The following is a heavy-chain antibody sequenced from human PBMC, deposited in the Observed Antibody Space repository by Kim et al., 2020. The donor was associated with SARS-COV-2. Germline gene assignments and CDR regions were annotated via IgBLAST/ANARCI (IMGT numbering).Heavy chain of an antibody. J-gene: IGHJ4*02. CDR2: ISSSSLNL. D-gene: IGHD1-26*01. V-gene: IGHV3-21*01. Sequence: GGSLRLSCAASGFIFTSYYMTWVRQAPGKGLEWVSSISSSSLNLFYADSVKGRFTISRDNAEKTLYLHMDSLRVEDTAVYYCVTAGGGYTLSDYWGQGTLVTVSS. CDR3: VTAGGGYTLSDY. CDR1: GFIFTSYY.